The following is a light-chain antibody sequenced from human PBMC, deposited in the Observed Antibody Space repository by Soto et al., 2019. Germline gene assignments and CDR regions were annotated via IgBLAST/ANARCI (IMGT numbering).Light chain of an antibody. V-gene: IGLV2-14*03. J-gene: IGLJ1*01. CDR3: SSYTSSAPFYV. CDR1: STDVDGYDY. Sequence: QSVLTHPASVSVSPGQSITISCTGASTDVDGYDYVSWYQQHPGQAPKLMIYDVNNRPSGVSYRFSGSKSGDTASLTISGLQAEDDADYYCSSYTSSAPFYVFGTGTKLTVL. CDR2: DVN.